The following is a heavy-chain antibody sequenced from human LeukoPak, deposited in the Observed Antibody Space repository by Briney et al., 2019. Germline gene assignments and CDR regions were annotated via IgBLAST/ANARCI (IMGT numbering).Heavy chain of an antibody. D-gene: IGHD6-19*01. V-gene: IGHV3-30-3*01. CDR2: ISYDGTNK. CDR3: ARDPGLGYRSGWYQDYFDY. Sequence: GGSLRLSCAASGFIFSNYALHWVRQVQGVGLEWVAVISYDGTNKYYADSVKGRFTISRDNSKNTLYLQMNSLTGDDTAVFYCARDPGLGYRSGWYQDYFDYWGQGTLVTVSS. J-gene: IGHJ4*02. CDR1: GFIFSNYA.